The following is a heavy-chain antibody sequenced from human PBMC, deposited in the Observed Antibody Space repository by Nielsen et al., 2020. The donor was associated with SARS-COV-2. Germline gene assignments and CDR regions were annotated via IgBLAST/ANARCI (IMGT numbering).Heavy chain of an antibody. Sequence: SVKVSCKASGGTFSSYAISWVRQAPGQGLEWMGGIIPIFGTANYAQKFQGRVTITADESTSTAYMELSSLRSEDTAVYYCARDSSGWYDLDYWGQGTLVTVSS. D-gene: IGHD6-19*01. J-gene: IGHJ4*02. V-gene: IGHV1-69*13. CDR1: GGTFSSYA. CDR2: IIPIFGTA. CDR3: ARDSSGWYDLDY.